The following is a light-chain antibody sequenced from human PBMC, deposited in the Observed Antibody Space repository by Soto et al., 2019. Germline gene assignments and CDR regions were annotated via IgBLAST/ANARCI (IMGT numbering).Light chain of an antibody. Sequence: DIQMTQSPSSLSASVGDRVTITCRASQGISISLAWYQQKPGKVPKLLIYAASTLQSGVPSRFSGSGSGTDFTLTISSLQPEDVATYYCQKYNSAPWTFGQGTKVEIK. CDR1: QGISIS. CDR2: AAS. V-gene: IGKV1-27*01. CDR3: QKYNSAPWT. J-gene: IGKJ1*01.